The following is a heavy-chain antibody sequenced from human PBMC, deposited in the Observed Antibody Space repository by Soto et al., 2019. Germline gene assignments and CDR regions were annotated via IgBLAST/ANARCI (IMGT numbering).Heavy chain of an antibody. CDR3: ARDLVAPANYYYYYTDV. V-gene: IGHV1-3*01. Sequence: ASVKVSCKASGYTFTSYAMHWVRQAPGQRLEWMGWINAGNGNTKYSQKFQGRVTITRDTSASTAYMELSSLRSEDTAVYYCARDLVAPANYYYYYTDVWGKGTTVTVSS. CDR1: GYTFTSYA. J-gene: IGHJ6*03. D-gene: IGHD2-2*01. CDR2: INAGNGNT.